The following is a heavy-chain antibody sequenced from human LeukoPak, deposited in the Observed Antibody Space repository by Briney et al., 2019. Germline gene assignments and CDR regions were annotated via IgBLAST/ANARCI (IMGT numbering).Heavy chain of an antibody. CDR2: INLNSGGT. J-gene: IGHJ4*02. CDR1: GYTFTGYY. V-gene: IGHV1-2*02. CDR3: ARGILPWEPLDY. D-gene: IGHD1-26*01. Sequence: ASVKVSCKASGYTFTGYYMHWVRQAPGQGLEWMGWINLNSGGTNYAQKFQGRVTMTRDTSISTAHMELSSLRSDDTAVYYCARGILPWEPLDYWGQGTLVTVSS.